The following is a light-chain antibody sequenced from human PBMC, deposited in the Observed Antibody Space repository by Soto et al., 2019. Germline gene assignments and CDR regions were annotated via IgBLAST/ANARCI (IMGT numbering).Light chain of an antibody. V-gene: IGLV1-44*01. Sequence: QSVLTQPPSASGTPGQSVTISCSGRHSNIGSNTVNWYQQLPGTAPRLLIFANTQRPSGVPDRFSGSKSVTSASLAISGLQYEDEAHYYCAAWADSLSGWVFGGGKQLTVL. CDR1: HSNIGSNT. CDR3: AAWADSLSGWV. J-gene: IGLJ3*02. CDR2: ANT.